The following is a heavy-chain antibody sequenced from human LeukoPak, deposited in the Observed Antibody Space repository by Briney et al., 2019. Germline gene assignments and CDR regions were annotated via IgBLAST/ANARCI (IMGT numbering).Heavy chain of an antibody. Sequence: GGSLRLSCAASGFTFSSYWMSWVRQAPGKGLEWVANIKQDGSEKYYLDSVKGRFTISRDNAKNSVYLQMDSLRAEDTAVYYCARGSSGRYFQFIDYWGQGTQVTVSS. CDR2: IKQDGSEK. V-gene: IGHV3-7*01. D-gene: IGHD1-26*01. J-gene: IGHJ4*02. CDR1: GFTFSSYW. CDR3: ARGSSGRYFQFIDY.